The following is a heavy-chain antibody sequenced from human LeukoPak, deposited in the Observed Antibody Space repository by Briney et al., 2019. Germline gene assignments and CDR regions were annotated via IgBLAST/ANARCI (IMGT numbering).Heavy chain of an antibody. CDR1: GFTFSSYG. CDR3: ARVRGGYDSLLGY. CDR2: IRYDGNNK. Sequence: GGSLRLSCAASGFTFSSYGMHWVRQAPGKGLEWVSFIRYDGNNKYYADSVKGRFTISRDNSKNTLYLQMNSLRAEDTAVYYCARVRGGYDSLLGYWGQGTLVTVSS. J-gene: IGHJ4*02. V-gene: IGHV3-30*02. D-gene: IGHD5-12*01.